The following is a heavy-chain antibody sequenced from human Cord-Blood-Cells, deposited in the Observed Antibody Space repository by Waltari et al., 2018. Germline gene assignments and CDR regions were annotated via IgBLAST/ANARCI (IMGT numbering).Heavy chain of an antibody. CDR2: INHSGST. V-gene: IGHV4-34*01. D-gene: IGHD6-13*01. CDR1: GGSFSGYY. J-gene: IGHJ6*03. Sequence: QVQLQQWGAGLLKPSETLSLTCAVYGGSFSGYYWSWIRQPPGKGLEWIGEINHSGSTNYNPSLKSRVTISVDTSKNKCSLKLSSVTDADTAVYYCARTGAQLDYYYYYMDVWGKGTTVTVSS. CDR3: ARTGAQLDYYYYYMDV.